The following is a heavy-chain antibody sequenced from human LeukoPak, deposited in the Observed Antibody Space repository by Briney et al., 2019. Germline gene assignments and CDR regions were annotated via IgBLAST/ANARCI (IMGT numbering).Heavy chain of an antibody. V-gene: IGHV4-59*08. CDR3: ARLSGGYDSGIRDY. CDR1: GGSISGYH. D-gene: IGHD5-12*01. Sequence: SETLSLTCNVSGGSISGYHWSWIRQPPGKGLEWIGYIYYSGSTNYNPSLKSRVTMSIDTSKNQFSLKLSSVTAADTAVYYCARLSGGYDSGIRDYWGQGTLVTVSS. J-gene: IGHJ4*02. CDR2: IYYSGST.